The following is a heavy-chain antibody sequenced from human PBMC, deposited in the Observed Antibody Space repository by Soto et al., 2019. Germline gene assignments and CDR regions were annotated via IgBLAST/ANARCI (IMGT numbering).Heavy chain of an antibody. J-gene: IGHJ3*02. CDR3: AKYCYDSSGSRGAYDI. V-gene: IGHV3-23*01. CDR1: GFTFSSYA. CDR2: IGSGGGRT. Sequence: GGSLRLSCAASGFTFSSYAMTWVRQAPGKGLEWVSAIGSGGGRTYDADSVKGRFTFSRDNSKNTLYLQMNSLRAEDTAVYYCAKYCYDSSGSRGAYDIWGQGTMVTVSS. D-gene: IGHD3-22*01.